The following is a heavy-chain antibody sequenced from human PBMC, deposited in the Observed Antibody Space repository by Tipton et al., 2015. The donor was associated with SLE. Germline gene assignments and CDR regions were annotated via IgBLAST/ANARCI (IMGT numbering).Heavy chain of an antibody. D-gene: IGHD6-6*01. CDR2: INHSGST. CDR1: GASISSYY. V-gene: IGHV4-34*01. J-gene: IGHJ3*02. CDR3: AKEARLSSSNAFDI. Sequence: TLSLTCTVSGASISSYYWSWIRQPPGKGLEWIGEINHSGSTNYNPSLKSRVTISVDTSKNQFSLNLSSVTAADTAVYYCAKEARLSSSNAFDIWGQGTMVTVSS.